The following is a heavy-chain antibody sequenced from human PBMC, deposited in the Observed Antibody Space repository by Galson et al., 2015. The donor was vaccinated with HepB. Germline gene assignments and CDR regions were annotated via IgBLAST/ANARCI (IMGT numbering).Heavy chain of an antibody. CDR1: GYSFTSYW. Sequence: QSGAEVKKPGDSLKISCKGSGYSFTSYWIGWVRQMPGKGLEWMGNIDPNDSDTRYSPALQGQVTISADKSITTAYLQWSSLKASDTAMYYCARRDSSRTFDYWGQGTLVIVSS. J-gene: IGHJ4*02. V-gene: IGHV5-51*01. D-gene: IGHD6-13*01. CDR2: IDPNDSDT. CDR3: ARRDSSRTFDY.